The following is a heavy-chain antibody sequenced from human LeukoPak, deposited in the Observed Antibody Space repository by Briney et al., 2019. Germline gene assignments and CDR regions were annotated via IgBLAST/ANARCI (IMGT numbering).Heavy chain of an antibody. D-gene: IGHD3-9*01. CDR1: GFTFSNYW. V-gene: IGHV3-30*03. CDR2: ISYVGNNE. Sequence: GGSLRLSCAASGFTFSNYWMTWVRQAPGKGLEWVALISYVGNNEYYADSVKGRFTLSRDNSKNTLYLEMNSLRPEDTAVYYCARDGGYFDRLAYYFDHWGQGSLVTVSS. CDR3: ARDGGYFDRLAYYFDH. J-gene: IGHJ4*02.